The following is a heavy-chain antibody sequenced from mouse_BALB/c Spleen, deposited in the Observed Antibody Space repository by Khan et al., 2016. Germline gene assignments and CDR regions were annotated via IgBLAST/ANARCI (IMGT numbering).Heavy chain of an antibody. V-gene: IGHV3-6*02. CDR1: GYSITSGYF. CDR3: ARDGYDGWFAY. Sequence: EVQLVESGPGLVKPSQSLSLTCSVTGYSITSGYFWNWIRQFPGNKLEWMGNISYAGYNDYNPSLKNRIPFPRDTSKNTLFLTLNSVTTEDTATYYCARDGYDGWFAYWGQGTLVTVSA. CDR2: ISYAGYN. J-gene: IGHJ3*01. D-gene: IGHD2-2*01.